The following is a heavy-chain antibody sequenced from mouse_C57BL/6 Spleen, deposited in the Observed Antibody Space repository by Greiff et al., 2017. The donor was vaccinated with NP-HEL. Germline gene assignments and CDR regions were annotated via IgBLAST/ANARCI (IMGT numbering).Heavy chain of an antibody. V-gene: IGHV1-53*01. D-gene: IGHD2-3*01. CDR1: GYTFTSYW. Sequence: QVQLKQPGTELVKPGASVKLSCKASGYTFTSYWMHWVKQRPGQGLEWIGNINPSNGGTNYNEKFKSKATMTVDKSSSTAYMQLSSLTSEDSAVYYCARWGAYDQRENAMDYWGQGTSVTVSS. CDR3: ARWGAYDQRENAMDY. CDR2: INPSNGGT. J-gene: IGHJ4*01.